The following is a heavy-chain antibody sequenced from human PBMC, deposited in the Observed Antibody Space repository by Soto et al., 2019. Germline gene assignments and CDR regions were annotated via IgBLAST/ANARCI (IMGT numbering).Heavy chain of an antibody. CDR3: ARTGPQGGADFDY. V-gene: IGHV6-1*01. CDR2: TYYRSKWSS. D-gene: IGHD1-1*01. Sequence: SQTLSLTCAISGDSVSSNSAAWNWIRQSPSRGLEWLGRTYYRSKWSSNYAVSVKSRITINPDTSKNQFSLQLDSVTPEDTAVYYCARTGPQGGADFDYWGQGTLVTVSS. CDR1: GDSVSSNSAA. J-gene: IGHJ4*02.